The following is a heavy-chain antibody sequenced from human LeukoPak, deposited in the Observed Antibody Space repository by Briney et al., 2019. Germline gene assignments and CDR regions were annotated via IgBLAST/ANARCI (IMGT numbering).Heavy chain of an antibody. Sequence: SETLSLTCAVYGGSFSGYYWSWIRQPPGKGLEWIGEINHSGSINYNPSLTSRVTISVDTSKNQFSLKLSSVTAADTAVYYCARVRGRYYYGSGSQYNWFDPWGQGTLVTVSS. V-gene: IGHV4-34*01. J-gene: IGHJ5*02. CDR2: INHSGSI. CDR1: GGSFSGYY. D-gene: IGHD3-10*01. CDR3: ARVRGRYYYGSGSQYNWFDP.